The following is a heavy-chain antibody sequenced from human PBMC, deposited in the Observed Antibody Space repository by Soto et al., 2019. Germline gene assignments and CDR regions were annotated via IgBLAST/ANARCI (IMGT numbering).Heavy chain of an antibody. V-gene: IGHV4-34*01. Sequence: QVQLQQWGAGLLKPSETLSLTCAVYGGSFSGYYWSWIRQPPGKGLEWIGEINHSGSTNYNPSLKSRVTISVDTSNNQFSQKLSSVTAADTAVYYCARIERRRITIFGVVITTDYYYGMDVWGQGTTVTVSS. J-gene: IGHJ6*02. CDR2: INHSGST. D-gene: IGHD3-3*01. CDR1: GGSFSGYY. CDR3: ARIERRRITIFGVVITTDYYYGMDV.